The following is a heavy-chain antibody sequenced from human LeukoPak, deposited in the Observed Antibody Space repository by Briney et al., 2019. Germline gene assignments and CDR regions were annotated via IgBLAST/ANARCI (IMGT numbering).Heavy chain of an antibody. CDR1: GGTFSSYA. CDR2: IIPILGIA. V-gene: IGHV1-69*04. CDR3: ARSIAAASNNWFDP. D-gene: IGHD6-13*01. Sequence: ASVKVSCKASGGTFSSYAISWVRQAPGQGLEWMGRIIPILGIANYAQKFQGRVTITADKSTSTAYMELSGLRSEDTAVYYCARSIAAASNNWFDPWGQGTLVTVSS. J-gene: IGHJ5*02.